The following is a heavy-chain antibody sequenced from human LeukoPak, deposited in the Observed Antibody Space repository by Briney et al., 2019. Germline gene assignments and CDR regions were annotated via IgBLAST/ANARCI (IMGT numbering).Heavy chain of an antibody. V-gene: IGHV3-33*01. CDR1: GFSFSTYG. J-gene: IGHJ4*02. Sequence: AGGSLRLSCEASGFSFSTYGMHWVRQAPGKGLEWVAVIWNDGSKKNYADSVKGRFTISRDNSKNTLHLQMNSLRVEDTAIYYCARDLQGCDYWGQGTQVTVSS. D-gene: IGHD4/OR15-4a*01. CDR2: IWNDGSKK. CDR3: ARDLQGCDY.